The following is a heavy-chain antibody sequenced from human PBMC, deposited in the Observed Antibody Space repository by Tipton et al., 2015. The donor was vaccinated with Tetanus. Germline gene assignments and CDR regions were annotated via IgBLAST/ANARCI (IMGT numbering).Heavy chain of an antibody. CDR2: TYYRSKWYN. J-gene: IGHJ4*02. CDR3: ARIHDFLSGHFDF. Sequence: VKPSQTLSLTCAISGDSVSSNSAAWNWIRQSPSRGLEWLGRTYYRSKWYNDYAVSVKSRITINPDTSKNQFSLKLTSVTAADTAVYYCARIHDFLSGHFDFWGQGTLVAVSS. CDR1: GDSVSSNSAA. V-gene: IGHV6-1*01. D-gene: IGHD3-3*01.